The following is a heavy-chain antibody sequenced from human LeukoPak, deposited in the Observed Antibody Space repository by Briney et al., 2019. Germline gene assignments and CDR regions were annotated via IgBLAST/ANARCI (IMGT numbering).Heavy chain of an antibody. J-gene: IGHJ4*02. D-gene: IGHD3-10*01. CDR3: ARFALARRGAFDY. CDR1: GFTFDDYG. V-gene: IGHV4-34*01. Sequence: PGGSLRLSCAASGFTFDDYGMSWIRQPPGKGLEWIGEINHSGSTNYNPSLKSRVTISVDTSKNQFSLKLSSVTAADTAVYYCARFALARRGAFDYWGQGTLVTVSS. CDR2: INHSGST.